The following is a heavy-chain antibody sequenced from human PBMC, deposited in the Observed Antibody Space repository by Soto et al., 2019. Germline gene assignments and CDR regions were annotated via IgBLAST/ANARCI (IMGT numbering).Heavy chain of an antibody. CDR1: GGSIYTGGFY. J-gene: IGHJ4*02. V-gene: IGHV4-31*03. CDR2: IYYTGST. CDR3: ATSLVTSRARVDY. D-gene: IGHD1-26*01. Sequence: SETLSLTCTVSGGSIYTGGFYWSWIRQLPGKGLEWLGYIYYTGSTQYTPSLKSRLPISTDTSDNQFSLRLNSVTAADTAVYYCATSLVTSRARVDYWGKGTPVTVSS.